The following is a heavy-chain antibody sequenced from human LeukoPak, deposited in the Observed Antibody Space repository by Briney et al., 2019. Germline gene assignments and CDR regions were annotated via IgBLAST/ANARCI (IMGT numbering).Heavy chain of an antibody. CDR3: ARGDLPHNTIDY. Sequence: SGTLSLTCAVSGDSIRRGWWWSWVRQPPGKGLEWIAEIYHSGSTNYNPSLKSRVTISVDKSKNQISLKLNSVTAADTAVYYCARGDLPHNTIDYWGPGTLVTVSS. D-gene: IGHD1-1*01. V-gene: IGHV4-4*02. CDR1: GDSIRRGWW. CDR2: IYHSGST. J-gene: IGHJ4*02.